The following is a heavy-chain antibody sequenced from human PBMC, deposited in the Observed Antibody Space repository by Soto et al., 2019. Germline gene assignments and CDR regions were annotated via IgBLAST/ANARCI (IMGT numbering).Heavy chain of an antibody. CDR3: ARDPMVDDFWSGYYYGMDV. CDR1: GYTFTSYG. D-gene: IGHD3-3*01. J-gene: IGHJ6*02. V-gene: IGHV1-18*01. Sequence: ASVKVSCKASGYTFTSYGISWVRQAPGQGPEWMGWISAYNGNTNYAQKLQGRVTMTTDTSTSTAYVELRSLRSDDTAVYYCARDPMVDDFWSGYYYGMDVWGQGTTVTVS. CDR2: ISAYNGNT.